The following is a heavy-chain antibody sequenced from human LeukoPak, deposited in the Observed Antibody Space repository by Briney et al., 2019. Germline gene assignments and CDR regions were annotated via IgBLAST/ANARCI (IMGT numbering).Heavy chain of an antibody. D-gene: IGHD6-13*01. CDR1: GGTFSIYA. CDR2: IIPILGIA. CDR3: ARGSNSSSWYNWFDP. Sequence: GSSVKVSFKASGGTFSIYAISWVRQAPGQGREWMGRIIPILGIANYAQKFQGRVTITADKSMSTAYMELSSLRSEDTAVYYCARGSNSSSWYNWFDPWGQGTLVTVSS. V-gene: IGHV1-69*04. J-gene: IGHJ5*02.